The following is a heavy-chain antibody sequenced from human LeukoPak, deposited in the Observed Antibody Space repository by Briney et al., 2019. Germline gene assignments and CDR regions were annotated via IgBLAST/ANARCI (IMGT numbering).Heavy chain of an antibody. Sequence: PGGSLRLSCDASGFIFSDYYMTWIRQAPGKGLEWISSISNPSSTMYYADSVKGRFTISRDNGKNSLYLQMNSLRAEDTAVYYCARCGDGLPCDFDYWGQGTLVTVSS. CDR1: GFIFSDYY. CDR3: ARCGDGLPCDFDY. CDR2: ISNPSSTM. D-gene: IGHD3-10*01. V-gene: IGHV3-11*04. J-gene: IGHJ4*02.